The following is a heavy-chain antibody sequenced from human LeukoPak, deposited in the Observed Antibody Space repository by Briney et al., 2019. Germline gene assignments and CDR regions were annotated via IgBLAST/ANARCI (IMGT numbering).Heavy chain of an antibody. CDR3: ARRCSGGSCYDY. CDR1: GGTFSSYA. V-gene: IGHV1-18*01. D-gene: IGHD2-15*01. J-gene: IGHJ4*02. CDR2: ISACNGNT. Sequence: ASVKVSCKASGGTFSSYAISWVRQAPGQGLEWVGWISACNGNTNYAQKLQGRVTMTTDTSTSTVYMELSSLTSEDTAVYYCARRCSGGSCYDYWGQGALVTVSS.